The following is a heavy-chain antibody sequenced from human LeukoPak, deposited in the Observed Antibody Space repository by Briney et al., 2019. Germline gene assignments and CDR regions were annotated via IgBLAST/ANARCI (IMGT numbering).Heavy chain of an antibody. CDR3: ARGTMTTVTYYFDY. J-gene: IGHJ4*02. CDR1: GGSISSGGYY. CDR2: IYYSGST. Sequence: SETLSLTCTVSGGSISSGGYYWTWIRQHPGKGLEWIGYIYYSGSTYYNPSLKSRLTMSVDTSKNQFSLKLSSVTAADTAVYYCARGTMTTVTYYFDYWGQGTLVTVSS. V-gene: IGHV4-31*03. D-gene: IGHD4-17*01.